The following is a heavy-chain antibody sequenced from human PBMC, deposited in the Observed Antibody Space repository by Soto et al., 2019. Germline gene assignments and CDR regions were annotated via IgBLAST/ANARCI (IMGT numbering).Heavy chain of an antibody. J-gene: IGHJ5*02. D-gene: IGHD3-3*01. Sequence: QVQLQESGPGLVKPSETLSLTCTVSGGSISSYYWSWIRQPPGKGLEWLGSIYYSGSTNYNPSLKSRVIISVDKSKNQFSLRLSSEHAADTDVYYCARRRRYSVYDFWSISNWFDPWGQGPLVTVSS. CDR2: IYYSGST. CDR1: GGSISSYY. CDR3: ARRRRYSVYDFWSISNWFDP. V-gene: IGHV4-59*01.